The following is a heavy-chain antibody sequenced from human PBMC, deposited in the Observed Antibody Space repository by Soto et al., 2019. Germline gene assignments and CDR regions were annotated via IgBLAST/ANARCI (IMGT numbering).Heavy chain of an antibody. CDR3: ARRAAAGRFDY. J-gene: IGHJ4*02. Sequence: PAETLCPTCAFYDVSFGGYYWSWIRQPPGKGLEGIGEINHSGSTNYNPSLKSRVTISVDTSKNQFSLKLSSVTAADTAVYYCARRAAAGRFDYWGQGTLVTVSS. CDR2: INHSGST. D-gene: IGHD6-13*01. CDR1: DVSFGGYY. V-gene: IGHV4-34*01.